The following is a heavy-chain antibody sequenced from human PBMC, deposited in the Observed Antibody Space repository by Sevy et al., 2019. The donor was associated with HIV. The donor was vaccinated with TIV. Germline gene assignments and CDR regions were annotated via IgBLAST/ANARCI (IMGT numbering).Heavy chain of an antibody. CDR1: GDSVSGGNYY. CDR3: ARGLFDY. CDR2: IYYSGST. V-gene: IGHV4-61*01. J-gene: IGHJ4*02. Sequence: SETLSLTCTDSGDSVSGGNYYWSWIRQPPGKGLEWIGYIYYSGSTNYNPSLKSRVTISIDTSKNQFSLRLTSVTAADTAVYYCARGLFDYWGQGTLVTVSS.